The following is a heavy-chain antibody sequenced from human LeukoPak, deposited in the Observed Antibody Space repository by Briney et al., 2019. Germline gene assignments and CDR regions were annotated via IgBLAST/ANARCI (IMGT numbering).Heavy chain of an antibody. Sequence: GGSLRLSCAASGFTFSSYSMNWVRQAPGKGLEWVSYITSSSNTIYYADSVKGRFTISRDNSKNTLYLQMNSLRAEDTAVYYCARGRGYYYGSGSDYFDYWGQGTLVTVSS. CDR2: ITSSSNTI. J-gene: IGHJ4*02. CDR1: GFTFSSYS. V-gene: IGHV3-48*01. D-gene: IGHD3-10*01. CDR3: ARGRGYYYGSGSDYFDY.